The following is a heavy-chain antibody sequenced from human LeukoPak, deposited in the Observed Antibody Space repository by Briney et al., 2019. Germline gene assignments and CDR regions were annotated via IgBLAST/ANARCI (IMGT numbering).Heavy chain of an antibody. J-gene: IGHJ4*02. CDR1: GFTFSSYS. CDR3: AAIRGYYFDY. V-gene: IGHV3-72*01. D-gene: IGHD2-21*01. Sequence: GESLRLSCAASGFTFSSYSMDWVRQPPGKGLEWVGRSRDKSNSYSTEYAASAKGRFTISRDYSGNSLYLQLNSLRAEDTAVYYCAAIRGYYFDYWGQGTLVTVSS. CDR2: SRDKSNSYST.